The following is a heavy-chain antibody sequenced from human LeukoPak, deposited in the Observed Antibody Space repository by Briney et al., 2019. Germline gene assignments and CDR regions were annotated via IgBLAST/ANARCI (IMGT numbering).Heavy chain of an antibody. CDR1: GGSISSYY. Sequence: PSETLSLTCTVSGGSISSYYWSWIRQPAGKGLEWIGRIYTSGSTNYNPSLKSRVTMSVDTSKNQFSLKLSSVTAADTAVYYCARDGYYGSGSYVYFDYWGQGTLVTVSS. J-gene: IGHJ4*02. CDR3: ARDGYYGSGSYVYFDY. CDR2: IYTSGST. V-gene: IGHV4-4*07. D-gene: IGHD3-10*01.